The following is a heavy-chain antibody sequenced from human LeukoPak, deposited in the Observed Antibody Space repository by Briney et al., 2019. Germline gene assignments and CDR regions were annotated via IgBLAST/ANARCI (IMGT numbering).Heavy chain of an antibody. V-gene: IGHV4-39*01. Sequence: SETLSLTCTVSGGSISSSSYYWGWIRQPPGKGLEWIGSIYYSGNTYYNPSLKSRVTISVDTSKNQFSLKLSSVTAADTAVYYCARRDRWLHHYDYWGQGTLVTVSS. J-gene: IGHJ4*02. CDR2: IYYSGNT. CDR3: ARRDRWLHHYDY. D-gene: IGHD5-24*01. CDR1: GGSISSSSYY.